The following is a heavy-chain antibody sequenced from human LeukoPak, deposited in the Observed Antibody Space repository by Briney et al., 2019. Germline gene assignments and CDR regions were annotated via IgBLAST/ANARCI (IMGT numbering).Heavy chain of an antibody. CDR3: AREDPQTTVPEGMDV. V-gene: IGHV4-59*01. CDR1: GGSISYYY. Sequence: SKTLSLTCTVSGGSISYYYWSWIRQSPGKGLEWIGYIYYSGTTNYNPSLKSRVTISVDTSKNQFSLQLRSVTAADTAVYYCAREDPQTTVPEGMDVWGQGTTVTVSS. D-gene: IGHD4-17*01. CDR2: IYYSGTT. J-gene: IGHJ6*02.